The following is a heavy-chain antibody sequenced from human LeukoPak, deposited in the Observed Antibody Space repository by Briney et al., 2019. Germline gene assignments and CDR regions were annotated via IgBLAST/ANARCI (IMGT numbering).Heavy chain of an antibody. Sequence: ASVKVSCKASGYTFTCYYMHWVRQAPGQGLEWMGWINPNSGGTNYAQKFQGRVTMTRDTSISTAYMELSRLRSDDTAVYYCARERPKRVATIGPVDYWGQGTLVTVSS. D-gene: IGHD5-12*01. V-gene: IGHV1-2*02. CDR3: ARERPKRVATIGPVDY. J-gene: IGHJ4*02. CDR1: GYTFTCYY. CDR2: INPNSGGT.